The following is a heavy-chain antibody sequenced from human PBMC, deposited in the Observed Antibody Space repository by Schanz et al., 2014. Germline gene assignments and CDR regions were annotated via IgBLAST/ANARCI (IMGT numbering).Heavy chain of an antibody. V-gene: IGHV3-23*04. D-gene: IGHD6-13*01. CDR2: LSDTGRGT. Sequence: EVHLGESGGGLVQPGGSLRLSCAASGFTFSSYAMNWVRQAPGKGLEWVSALSDTGRGTYYADSVKGRFTISRDNSKXXXXLQMNSLRAEDTXXXXXXKEKGLAAAGTGEXXXYWGQGTLVTVSS. CDR3: XKEKGLAAAGTGEXXXY. J-gene: IGHJ4*02. CDR1: GFTFSSYA.